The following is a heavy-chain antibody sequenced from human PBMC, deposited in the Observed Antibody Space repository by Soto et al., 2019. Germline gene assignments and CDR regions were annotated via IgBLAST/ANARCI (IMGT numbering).Heavy chain of an antibody. Sequence: ASVKVSCKASGYTFTSYAMHWVRQAPGQRLEWMGWINAGNGNTKYSQKFQGRVTITRDTSASTAYMELSSLRSEDTAGYYCARGDTATVLMGVAGWGIAAAGDYMDVWGKGTTVTVSS. D-gene: IGHD6-13*01. V-gene: IGHV1-3*01. J-gene: IGHJ6*03. CDR2: INAGNGNT. CDR1: GYTFTSYA. CDR3: ARGDTATVLMGVAGWGIAAAGDYMDV.